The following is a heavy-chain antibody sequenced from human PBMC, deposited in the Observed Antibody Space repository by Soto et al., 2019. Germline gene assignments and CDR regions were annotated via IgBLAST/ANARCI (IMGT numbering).Heavy chain of an antibody. V-gene: IGHV4-34*01. J-gene: IGHJ4*02. D-gene: IGHD2-2*01. CDR3: ARGLLGYCSSTSCKDY. CDR1: GGSFSGYY. Sequence: SETLSLTCAVYGGSFSGYYWSWIRQPPGKGLEWIGEINHSGSTNYNPSLKSRVTISVDTSKNQFSLKLSSVTAADTAVYYCARGLLGYCSSTSCKDYWGQGTLVTVSS. CDR2: INHSGST.